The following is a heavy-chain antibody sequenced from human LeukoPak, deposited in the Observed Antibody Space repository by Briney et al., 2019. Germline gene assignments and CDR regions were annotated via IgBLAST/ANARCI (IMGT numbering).Heavy chain of an antibody. V-gene: IGHV3-33*01. CDR1: GFTFSSYG. D-gene: IGHD5-18*01. Sequence: GRSLRLSCAASGFTFSSYGMHWVRQAPGKGLEWVAVIWYDGSNKYYADSVKGRFTISRDNSKNTLYLQMNSLRAEDTAVYYCARVTKRGYSYGYFDYWGQGTLVTVSS. J-gene: IGHJ4*02. CDR3: ARVTKRGYSYGYFDY. CDR2: IWYDGSNK.